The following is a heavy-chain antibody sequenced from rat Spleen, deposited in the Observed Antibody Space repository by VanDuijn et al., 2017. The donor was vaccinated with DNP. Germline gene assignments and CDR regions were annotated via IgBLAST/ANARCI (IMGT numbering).Heavy chain of an antibody. J-gene: IGHJ3*01. D-gene: IGHD1-1*01. Sequence: EVQLVESGGGLVQPGRSLKLSCAASGFTFSAYYMAWVRQAPAKGLEWVAYIGSPAYAPYYTDSVKGRFAISRDNAKSTLYLQMNSLRSEHMATYYCASLLLPNWFAYGGQGTLVTVSS. CDR1: GFTFSAYY. CDR2: IGSPAYAP. V-gene: IGHV5-22*01. CDR3: ASLLLPNWFAY.